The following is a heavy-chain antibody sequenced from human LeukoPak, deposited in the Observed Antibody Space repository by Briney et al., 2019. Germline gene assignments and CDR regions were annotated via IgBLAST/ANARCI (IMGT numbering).Heavy chain of an antibody. CDR2: ISWNSGSI. D-gene: IGHD6-19*01. CDR1: GFSFDDYA. V-gene: IGHV3-9*01. J-gene: IGHJ4*02. Sequence: GGSLRLSCAVSGFSFDDYAMHWVRQAPGKGLEWVSGISWNSGSIGYAESVKGRFAISRDNAKNSLYLQMNSLRAEDTALYYCATSSREGEDSSGWASFDYWGQGTLVTVSS. CDR3: ATSSREGEDSSGWASFDY.